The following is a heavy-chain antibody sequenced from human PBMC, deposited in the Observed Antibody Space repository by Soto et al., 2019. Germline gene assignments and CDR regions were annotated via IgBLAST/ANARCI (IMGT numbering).Heavy chain of an antibody. CDR1: GFAFSSYD. Sequence: GGSLRLSCAASGFAFSSYDIHWVRQGPGKGPERMAKILYDGNTEDYADSVKGRFTISRDNSKKMLYLQMTSLRDDDTAVYYCVKDAARGLAYWGQRTVVTVSS. CDR2: ILYDGNTE. CDR3: VKDAARGLAY. D-gene: IGHD6-25*01. V-gene: IGHV3-30*18. J-gene: IGHJ1*01.